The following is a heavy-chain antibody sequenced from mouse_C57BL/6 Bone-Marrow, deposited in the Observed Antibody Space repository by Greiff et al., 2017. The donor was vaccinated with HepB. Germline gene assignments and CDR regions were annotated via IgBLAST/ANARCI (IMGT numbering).Heavy chain of an antibody. CDR1: GFSLTSYG. CDR2: IWSDGST. D-gene: IGHD2-1*01. CDR3: ARHGHLGYYGNCDYAMDY. Sequence: VQLQQSGPGLVAPSQSLSITCTVSGFSLTSYGVHWVRQPPGKGLEWLVVIWSDGSTTYNSALKSRLSISKDNSKAQVFLKMNSLQTDDTAMYYCARHGHLGYYGNCDYAMDYWGQGTSVTVSS. V-gene: IGHV2-6-1*01. J-gene: IGHJ4*01.